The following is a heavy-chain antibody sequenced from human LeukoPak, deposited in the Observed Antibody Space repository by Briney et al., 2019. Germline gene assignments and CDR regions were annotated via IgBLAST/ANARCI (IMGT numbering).Heavy chain of an antibody. CDR2: INHSGST. Sequence: SETLSHTCAVYGGSFSGYYWSWIRQPPGKGLEWIGEINHSGSTNYNPSLKSRVTISVDTSKNQFSLKLSSVTAADTAVYYCAGFKGYYYDSSGYYYGFDWGQGTLVTVSS. CDR3: AGFKGYYYDSSGYYYGFD. CDR1: GGSFSGYY. J-gene: IGHJ4*02. V-gene: IGHV4-34*01. D-gene: IGHD3-22*01.